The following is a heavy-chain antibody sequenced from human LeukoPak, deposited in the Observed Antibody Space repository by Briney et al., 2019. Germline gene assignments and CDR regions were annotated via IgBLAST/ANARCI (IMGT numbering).Heavy chain of an antibody. CDR3: ARGSGYDCRY. V-gene: IGHV3-21*01. D-gene: IGHD5-12*01. CDR1: GFTFSSYS. J-gene: IGHJ4*02. CDR2: ISSSSYI. Sequence: GGSLRLSCAASGFTFSSYSMNWVRQAPGKGLEWVSSISSSSYIYYADSVKGRFTISRDNAKNSLHLQMNSLRAEDTAVYYCARGSGYDCRYWGQGTLVTVSS.